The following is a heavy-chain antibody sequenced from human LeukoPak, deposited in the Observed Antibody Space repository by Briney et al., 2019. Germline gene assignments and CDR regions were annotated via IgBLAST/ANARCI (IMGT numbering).Heavy chain of an antibody. CDR1: GFIFSSYG. Sequence: GGSLRLSCVVSGFIFSSYGMSWVRQAPGKGLEWVSAISNGGSTYYADSVKGRFTISRDNSKTPVYLQMNSLRAEDTAVYYCASGGRYCSSTSCYSILQHWGQGNLVTVSS. J-gene: IGHJ1*01. CDR3: ASGGRYCSSTSCYSILQH. D-gene: IGHD2-2*02. V-gene: IGHV3-23*01. CDR2: ISNGGST.